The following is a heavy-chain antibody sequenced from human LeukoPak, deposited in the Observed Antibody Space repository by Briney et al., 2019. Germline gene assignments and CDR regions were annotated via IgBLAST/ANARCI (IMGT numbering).Heavy chain of an antibody. Sequence: ASVKVSCKASGYTFTGDYMHWVRQAPGQGLEWMGWINPNSGVTNYAQKFQDRVTMTRDTSTSTAYMELRSLRSDDTAVYYCARVGRIAADRFDYWGQGTLVTVSS. D-gene: IGHD6-13*01. CDR2: INPNSGVT. V-gene: IGHV1-2*02. J-gene: IGHJ4*02. CDR3: ARVGRIAADRFDY. CDR1: GYTFTGDY.